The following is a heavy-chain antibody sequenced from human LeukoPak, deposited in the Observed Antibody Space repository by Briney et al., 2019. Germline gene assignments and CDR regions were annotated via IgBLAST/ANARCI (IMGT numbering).Heavy chain of an antibody. Sequence: SETLSLTCTVSGGSISSGYYYWGWIRQPPGKGLEWIGSIYYSGSTYYNPSLKSRVTIYEDTSKNQFSLKLSSVTAADTAVYYCARGDSSSWSFKIWGQGTLVTVSS. CDR2: IYYSGST. J-gene: IGHJ4*02. CDR1: GGSISSGYYY. CDR3: ARGDSSSWSFKI. D-gene: IGHD6-13*01. V-gene: IGHV4-39*01.